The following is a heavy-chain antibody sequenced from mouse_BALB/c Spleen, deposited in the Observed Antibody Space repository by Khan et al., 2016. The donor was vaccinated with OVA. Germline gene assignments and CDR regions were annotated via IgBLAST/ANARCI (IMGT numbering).Heavy chain of an antibody. V-gene: IGHV2-9*02. CDR3: ARLEDI. D-gene: IGHD1-3*01. Sequence: QVQLKQSGPGLVAPSQTLSITCTVSGFSLTSYGVHWVRQPPGKGLEWLGVIWAGGSTNYNYAIMSRLSTSKDNSKSQVFLKMNSLQTDDTAVYYCARLEDIWGQGTTLTVSS. CDR2: IWAGGST. CDR1: GFSLTSYG. J-gene: IGHJ2*01.